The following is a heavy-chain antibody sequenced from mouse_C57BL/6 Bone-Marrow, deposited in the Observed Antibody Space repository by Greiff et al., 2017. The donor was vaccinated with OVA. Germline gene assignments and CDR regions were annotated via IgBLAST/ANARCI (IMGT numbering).Heavy chain of an antibody. CDR1: GYTFTSYW. D-gene: IGHD1-1*01. Sequence: QVQLQQSGAELAKPGASVKLSCKASGYTFTSYWMHWVKQRPGQGLEWIGYINPSSGYTKYNQKFKDKATLTADKSSSTAYMQLSSLTYEDYAVYYCARDYGSSGGYFDVWGTGTTVTVSS. CDR2: INPSSGYT. J-gene: IGHJ1*03. CDR3: ARDYGSSGGYFDV. V-gene: IGHV1-7*01.